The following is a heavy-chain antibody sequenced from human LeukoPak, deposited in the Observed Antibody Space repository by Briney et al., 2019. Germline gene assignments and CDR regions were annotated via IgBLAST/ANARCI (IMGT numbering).Heavy chain of an antibody. CDR1: GGSISSSSYY. V-gene: IGHV4-39*07. Sequence: SETLSLTCTVSGGSISSSSYYWGWIRQPPGKGLEWIGGIYYSGSTYYNPSLKSRVTISVDTSKNQFSLKLSSVTAADTAVYYCARDENSSGPPDYWGQGTLVTVSS. J-gene: IGHJ4*02. D-gene: IGHD6-19*01. CDR2: IYYSGST. CDR3: ARDENSSGPPDY.